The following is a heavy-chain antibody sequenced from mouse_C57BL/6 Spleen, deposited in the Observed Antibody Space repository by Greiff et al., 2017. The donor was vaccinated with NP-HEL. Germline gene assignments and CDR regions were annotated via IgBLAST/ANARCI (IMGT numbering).Heavy chain of an antibody. D-gene: IGHD1-1*01. V-gene: IGHV1-18*01. CDR2: INPNNGGT. Sequence: EVQLQQSGPELVKPGASVKIPCKASGYTFTDYNMDWVKQSHGKSLEWIGDINPNNGGTIYNQKFKGKATLTVDKSSSTAYIELRSLTSEDTAVYYCARGYYGSSRYFDYWGQGTTLTVSS. J-gene: IGHJ2*01. CDR3: ARGYYGSSRYFDY. CDR1: GYTFTDYN.